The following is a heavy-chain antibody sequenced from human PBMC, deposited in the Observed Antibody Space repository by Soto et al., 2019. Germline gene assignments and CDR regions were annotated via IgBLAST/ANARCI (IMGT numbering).Heavy chain of an antibody. Sequence: SETLSLTCTVSGGFVNSDRHSWSWIRQAAGKRLEWLGVMYSGVSPKNPSLRSRVTMSVDTSKTQLSLQMRSVIVADTAVYHCARFVRSCSATTCCTRAAVGGQGITVTLSS. CDR2: MYSGVSP. CDR1: GGFVNSDRHS. J-gene: IGHJ6*01. D-gene: IGHD2-8*01. CDR3: ARFVRSCSATTCCTRAAV. V-gene: IGHV4-61*10.